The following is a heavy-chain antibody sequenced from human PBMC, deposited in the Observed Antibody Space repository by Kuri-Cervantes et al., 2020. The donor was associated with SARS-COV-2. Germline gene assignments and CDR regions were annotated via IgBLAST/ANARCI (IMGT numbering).Heavy chain of an antibody. CDR2: ISGSGGST. Sequence: GGSLRLSCAASGFTFSSYAMSWVRQAPGKGLEWVSAISGSGGSTYYPGSVKGRFTISRENAKNSLYLQMNSLRAEDTAVYYCARESYYYGMDVWGQGTTVTVSS. CDR3: ARESYYYGMDV. J-gene: IGHJ6*02. V-gene: IGHV3-23*01. CDR1: GFTFSSYA.